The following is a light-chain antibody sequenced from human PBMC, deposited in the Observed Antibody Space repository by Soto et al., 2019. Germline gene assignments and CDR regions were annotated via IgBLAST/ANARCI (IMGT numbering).Light chain of an antibody. Sequence: QAVVTQEPSLTVSPGGTVTLTCASRTGAVTSGYYPNWFQQKPGQAPRALIYNTSNKHSWTPARFSGSLLGGKAALTLSGVQPEDEAEYYCLLYYGGAQVFGGGTKVTVL. J-gene: IGLJ2*01. CDR2: NTS. CDR3: LLYYGGAQV. CDR1: TGAVTSGYY. V-gene: IGLV7-43*01.